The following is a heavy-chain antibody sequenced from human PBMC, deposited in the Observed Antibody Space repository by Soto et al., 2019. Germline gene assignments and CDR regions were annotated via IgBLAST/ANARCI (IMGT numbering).Heavy chain of an antibody. CDR2: ISGSGGTT. CDR1: GFIFHNHA. V-gene: IGHV3-23*01. Sequence: EVQLLESGGGFIQPGGSLRLSCMGSGFIFHNHALTWVRQAPGKGPEWVSSISGSGGTTYYADSVKGRFTISRDNSKNTLFLALHNRPADASAVYYCANGSWCDPWGQGTQVTVSS. J-gene: IGHJ5*01. CDR3: ANGSWCDP. D-gene: IGHD3-10*01.